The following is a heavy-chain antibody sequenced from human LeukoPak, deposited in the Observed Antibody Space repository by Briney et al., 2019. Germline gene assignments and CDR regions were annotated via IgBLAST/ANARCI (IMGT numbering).Heavy chain of an antibody. D-gene: IGHD5-18*01. CDR2: ISSSGSTI. J-gene: IGHJ4*02. CDR1: GFTFSSYE. V-gene: IGHV3-48*03. Sequence: PGGSLRLSCAASGFTFSSYEMNWVRQAPGKGLEWASYISSSGSTIYYADSVKGRLTISRDNAKNSLYLQMNSLRAEDTAVYYCAKEKPKYNYGYYFDYWGQGTLVTVSS. CDR3: AKEKPKYNYGYYFDY.